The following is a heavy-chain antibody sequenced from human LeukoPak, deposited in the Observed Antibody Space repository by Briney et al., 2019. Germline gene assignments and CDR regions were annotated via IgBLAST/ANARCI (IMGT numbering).Heavy chain of an antibody. Sequence: ASVKVSCKASGYTFTSYGISWVRQAPGQGLEWMGWISAYNGNTNYAQKLQGRVTMTTDTSTSTAYMELRSLRSDDTAVYYCARDCSNTNGYCSTSYYGIDVWGQGTTVTVSS. CDR3: ARDCSNTNGYCSTSYYGIDV. J-gene: IGHJ6*02. V-gene: IGHV1-18*01. CDR2: ISAYNGNT. D-gene: IGHD2-2*01. CDR1: GYTFTSYG.